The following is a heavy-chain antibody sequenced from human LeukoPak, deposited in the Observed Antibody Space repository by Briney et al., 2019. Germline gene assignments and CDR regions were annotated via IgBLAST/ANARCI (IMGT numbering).Heavy chain of an antibody. CDR2: IYYSGST. CDR3: ARDGYSSSWQAFDY. V-gene: IGHV4-59*01. J-gene: IGHJ4*02. Sequence: SDTLSLTCTVSGGSLSSYYWSWIRQPPGKGLERIGYIYYSGSTNYHPSLKSRVTISVDTSKSQFSLKLSSVTAADTAMYYCARDGYSSSWQAFDYWGQGTLVTVSS. D-gene: IGHD6-13*01. CDR1: GGSLSSYY.